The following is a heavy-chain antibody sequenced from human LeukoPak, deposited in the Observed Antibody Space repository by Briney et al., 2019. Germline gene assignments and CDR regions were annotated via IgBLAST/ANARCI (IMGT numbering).Heavy chain of an antibody. V-gene: IGHV3-66*04. CDR1: GFNVTTNN. Sequence: PGGSLRLSCVGSGFNVTTNNMYWVRQAPGKGLECVSTFLAGGLLDYADSVRDRFTISRDTSKNTLYLQMNSLSAEDTAVHYCGRRFCNSCPLDFWGQGTLVTVSS. D-gene: IGHD2-21*01. CDR3: GRRFCNSCPLDF. CDR2: FLAGGLL. J-gene: IGHJ4*02.